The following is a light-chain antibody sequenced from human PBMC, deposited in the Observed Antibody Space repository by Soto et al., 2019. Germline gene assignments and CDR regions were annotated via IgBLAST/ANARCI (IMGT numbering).Light chain of an antibody. V-gene: IGLV2-14*01. CDR1: SSDVGGYTY. Sequence: QAALSQPGTVSGSTAQSSASSCTGSSSDVGGYTYVSWYPQHPGKAPKLMIYEVSNRPSGVSNRFSGSKSGNTASLTISGLQAEDEADYYCSSFTSRSTLVFGTGTKVTVL. J-gene: IGLJ1*01. CDR3: SSFTSRSTLV. CDR2: EVS.